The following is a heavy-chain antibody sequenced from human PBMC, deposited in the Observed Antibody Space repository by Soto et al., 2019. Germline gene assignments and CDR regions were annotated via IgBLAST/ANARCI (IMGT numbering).Heavy chain of an antibody. D-gene: IGHD3-9*01. V-gene: IGHV3-23*01. CDR1: GFILSNYA. J-gene: IGHJ4*02. Sequence: GGSLRFSCTASGFILSNYAMNWVRQAPGKGLEWVSTLSKDGANEHYADSVKGRFTISRDGSKNTLYLQMNSLRAEDTAMYYCAKDPSTGSADYWGQGTQVTVSS. CDR2: LSKDGANE. CDR3: AKDPSTGSADY.